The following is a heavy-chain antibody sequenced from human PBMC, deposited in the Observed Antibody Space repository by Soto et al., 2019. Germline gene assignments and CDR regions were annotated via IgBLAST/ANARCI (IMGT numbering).Heavy chain of an antibody. J-gene: IGHJ4*02. Sequence: ASVKVSCKTSGYTFSTYPISWVRQAPGQGLEWVGWISTYNGKANYGQKFQGRVTITTDTSASTAYMDLRNLRSDDTAVYYCARDRVEAALGTFDQWGQGTMVTVSS. CDR2: ISTYNGKA. CDR1: GYTFSTYP. V-gene: IGHV1-18*01. CDR3: ARDRVEAALGTFDQ. D-gene: IGHD6-13*01.